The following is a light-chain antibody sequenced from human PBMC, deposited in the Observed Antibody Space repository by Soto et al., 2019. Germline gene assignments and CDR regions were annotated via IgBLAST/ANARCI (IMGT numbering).Light chain of an antibody. Sequence: QAVVTQEPSLTVSPGGTVTLTCASSTGAVTSGNYPSWFQQRPGQAPSTLIYTTNSKHSWTPARFSGSLLGDKAALTLSGVQPEDEADYYCLFYYSGAQLVFGGGTKLTVL. J-gene: IGLJ3*02. V-gene: IGLV7-43*01. CDR2: TTN. CDR1: TGAVTSGNY. CDR3: LFYYSGAQLV.